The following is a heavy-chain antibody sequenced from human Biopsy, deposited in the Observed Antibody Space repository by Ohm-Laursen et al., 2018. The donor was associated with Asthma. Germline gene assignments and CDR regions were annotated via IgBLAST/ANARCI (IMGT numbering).Heavy chain of an antibody. Sequence: SLRLSCAASGFTFRSYAMHWVRQAPGKGLEWVAVGGSYYDGGLKYYADSVNGRFTVSRDDSKNTLYLQMNGLRAEDTAVYYCARWNYDIVTAYYSYFDFWGQGTLVTVSS. D-gene: IGHD3-9*01. V-gene: IGHV3-30-3*01. CDR1: GFTFRSYA. CDR2: GGSYYDGGLK. CDR3: ARWNYDIVTAYYSYFDF. J-gene: IGHJ4*02.